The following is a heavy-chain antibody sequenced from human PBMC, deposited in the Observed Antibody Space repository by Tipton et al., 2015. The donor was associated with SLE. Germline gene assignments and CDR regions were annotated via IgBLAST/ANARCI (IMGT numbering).Heavy chain of an antibody. J-gene: IGHJ4*02. D-gene: IGHD6-13*01. CDR2: IYYTGTTT. Sequence: QLVQSGGDLVQPGGSLRLSCAASGFSFSNYWMSWVRQPPGKGLEWIGSIYYTGTTTYYNSFLKSRVTMSVDTSKNQFSLKLSSVTAADTAVYYCARDRSIAVAGNYFDYWGQGTLVTVSS. CDR3: ARDRSIAVAGNYFDY. CDR1: GFSFSNY. V-gene: IGHV4-39*07.